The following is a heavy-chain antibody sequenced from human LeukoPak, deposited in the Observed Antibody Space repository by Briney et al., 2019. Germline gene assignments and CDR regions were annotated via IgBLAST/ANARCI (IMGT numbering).Heavy chain of an antibody. CDR3: AKDRSRDGYNLVY. V-gene: IGHV3-30*18. Sequence: PGGSLRLSCAASGFTFSSYGMHWVRQAPGKGLEWVAVISYDGSNKYYADSVKGRFTISRDNSKNTLYLQMNSLRAEDTAVYYCAKDRSRDGYNLVYWGQGTLVTVSS. CDR2: ISYDGSNK. D-gene: IGHD5-24*01. CDR1: GFTFSSYG. J-gene: IGHJ4*02.